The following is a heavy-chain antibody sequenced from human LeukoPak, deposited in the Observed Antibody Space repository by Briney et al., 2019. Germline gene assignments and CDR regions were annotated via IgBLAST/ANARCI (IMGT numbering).Heavy chain of an antibody. CDR2: INHSGST. J-gene: IGHJ3*02. D-gene: IGHD6-13*01. V-gene: IGHV4-34*01. Sequence: SETLSLTCAVYGGSFSGYYWSWIRQPPGKGLEWIGEINHSGSTNYDPSLKSRVTISVDTSKNQFSLKLSSVTAADTAVYYCARCLGFLIGSIWYPDAFDIWGQGTMVTVSS. CDR1: GGSFSGYY. CDR3: ARCLGFLIGSIWYPDAFDI.